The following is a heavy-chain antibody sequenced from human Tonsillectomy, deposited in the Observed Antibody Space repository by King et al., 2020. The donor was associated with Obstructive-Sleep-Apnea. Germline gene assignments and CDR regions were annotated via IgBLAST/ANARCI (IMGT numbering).Heavy chain of an antibody. Sequence: VQLVESGGGVVQPGRYLRLSCAASGFTFSSNAMHWVRPAPGKGLEWVAVISYDGSNKYYADSLKGRFTISRDNSKNTLYLQMNSLRAEDTAVYYCARGPRWQLVPNWFDPWGQGTLVTVSS. CDR3: ARGPRWQLVPNWFDP. J-gene: IGHJ5*02. D-gene: IGHD6-13*01. CDR2: ISYDGSNK. V-gene: IGHV3-30-3*01. CDR1: GFTFSSNA.